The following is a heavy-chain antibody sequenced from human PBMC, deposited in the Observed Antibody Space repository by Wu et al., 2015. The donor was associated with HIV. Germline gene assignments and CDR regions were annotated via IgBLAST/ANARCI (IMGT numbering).Heavy chain of an antibody. V-gene: IGHV1-18*01. D-gene: IGHD3-10*01. CDR2: ISVYNGNT. CDR1: GYTFSNYG. J-gene: IGHJ6*03. Sequence: QIQLVQSGAEVMKPGASLNVSCKASGYTFSNYGITWVRQAPGQGLEWMGWISVYNGNTNYAQKLQGRVSMTADTSTSTAYMELSSLTSDDTAVYYCARDRDSYYYMDVWGKGTTVTVSS. CDR3: ARDRDSYYYMDV.